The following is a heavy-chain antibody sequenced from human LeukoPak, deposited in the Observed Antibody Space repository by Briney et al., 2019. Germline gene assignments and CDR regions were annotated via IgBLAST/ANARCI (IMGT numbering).Heavy chain of an antibody. CDR3: AGVLTMVRYPTLPDY. J-gene: IGHJ4*02. D-gene: IGHD3-10*01. CDR2: IWYDGSNK. Sequence: GRSLRLSCAASGFTFSSYGMHWVRQAPGKGLEWVAVIWYDGSNKYYANSVKGRFTISRDNSKNTLYLQMNSLRAEGTAVCYCAGVLTMVRYPTLPDYWGQGTLVTVSS. V-gene: IGHV3-33*01. CDR1: GFTFSSYG.